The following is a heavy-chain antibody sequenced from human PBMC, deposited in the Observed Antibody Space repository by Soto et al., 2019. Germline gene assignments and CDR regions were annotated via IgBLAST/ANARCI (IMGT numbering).Heavy chain of an antibody. CDR2: INHSGST. V-gene: IGHV4-34*09. CDR3: ARDLGYYSSTSCYGDLGAFDI. D-gene: IGHD2-2*01. J-gene: IGHJ3*02. Sequence: PSETLSLPCAVYGGSFSGYYWSWIRQPPGKGLEWIGEINHSGSTYYNPSLKSRVTISVDTSKNQFSLKLSSVTAADTAVYYCARDLGYYSSTSCYGDLGAFDIWGQGTMVTVSS. CDR1: GGSFSGYY.